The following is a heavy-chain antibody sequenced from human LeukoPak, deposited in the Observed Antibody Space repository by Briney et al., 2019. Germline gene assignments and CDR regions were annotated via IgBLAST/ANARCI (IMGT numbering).Heavy chain of an antibody. Sequence: GGSLRLSCAASGFTFSSYTINWVRQAPGKGLEWVSYINAGGSTISYADSVKGRFTISRDNAKDSLLLQMNSLRDEDTAVYYCARGSLNYGDYAFDSWGQGTLVTVSS. CDR1: GFTFSSYT. CDR3: ARGSLNYGDYAFDS. J-gene: IGHJ4*02. CDR2: INAGGSTI. V-gene: IGHV3-48*02. D-gene: IGHD4-17*01.